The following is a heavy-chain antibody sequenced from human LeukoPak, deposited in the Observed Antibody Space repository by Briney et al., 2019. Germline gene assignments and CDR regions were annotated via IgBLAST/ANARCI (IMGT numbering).Heavy chain of an antibody. V-gene: IGHV3-33*08. CDR2: IWNDGSNK. Sequence: GGSLRLSCAASGFTFSSYAMHWVRQAPGKGLEWVAVIWNDGSNKFYADSVKGRFTISRDNSKNTLYLQMNSLRAEDTAVYYCARVPPTTVTYFDYWGQGTLVTVSS. CDR1: GFTFSSYA. J-gene: IGHJ4*02. D-gene: IGHD4-17*01. CDR3: ARVPPTTVTYFDY.